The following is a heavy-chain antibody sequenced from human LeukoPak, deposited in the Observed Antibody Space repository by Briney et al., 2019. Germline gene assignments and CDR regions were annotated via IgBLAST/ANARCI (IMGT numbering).Heavy chain of an antibody. CDR2: INPNSGGT. Sequence: ASVKVSCKASGYTFTGYYMHWVRQAPGQGLEWMGWINPNSGGTNYAQKFQGRVTMTRDTSTSTAYMELSRLRSDDTAMYYCARDLRKDYDILTGYRSYSFDYWGQGTLVTVSS. D-gene: IGHD3-9*01. CDR1: GYTFTGYY. V-gene: IGHV1-2*02. J-gene: IGHJ4*02. CDR3: ARDLRKDYDILTGYRSYSFDY.